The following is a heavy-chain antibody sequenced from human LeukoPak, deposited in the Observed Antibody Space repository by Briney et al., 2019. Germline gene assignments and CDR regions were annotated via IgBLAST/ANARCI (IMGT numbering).Heavy chain of an antibody. D-gene: IGHD3-16*01. CDR1: GFTFINYS. CDR3: ARERAGERPRPLLNYYYMDV. J-gene: IGHJ6*03. V-gene: IGHV3-69-1*01. CDR2: IGTSDVI. Sequence: GGSLRLSCTASGFTFINYSMNWVRQAPGKGLEWVAHIGTSDVINYATSVKGRFTISRDNAKNSLYLQMNSLRAEDTAVYYCARERAGERPRPLLNYYYMDVWGKGTTVTISS.